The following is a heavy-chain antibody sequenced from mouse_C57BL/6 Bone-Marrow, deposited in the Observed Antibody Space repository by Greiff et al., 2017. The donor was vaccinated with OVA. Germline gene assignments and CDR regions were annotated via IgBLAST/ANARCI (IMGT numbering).Heavy chain of an antibody. Sequence: VQLVESGPELVKPGASVKLSCKASGYTFTSYDINWVKQRPGQGLEWIGWIYPRDGSTKYNEKFKGKATLTVDTSSSTAYMELHSLTSEDSAVYFCARRGDYDPYWYFDVWGTGTTVTVSS. J-gene: IGHJ1*03. CDR3: ARRGDYDPYWYFDV. CDR2: IYPRDGST. D-gene: IGHD2-4*01. V-gene: IGHV1-85*01. CDR1: GYTFTSYD.